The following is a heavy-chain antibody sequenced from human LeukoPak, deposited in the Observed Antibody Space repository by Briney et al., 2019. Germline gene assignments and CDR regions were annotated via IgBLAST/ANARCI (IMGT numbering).Heavy chain of an antibody. D-gene: IGHD6-19*01. V-gene: IGHV3-74*01. CDR1: GFTFSSYA. CDR2: INSDGSST. CDR3: ARDQRLAVAGTGTDY. J-gene: IGHJ4*02. Sequence: PGGSLRLSCAASGFTFSSYAMSWVRQAPGKGLVWVSRINSDGSSTSYADSVKGRFTISRDNAKNTLYLQMNSLRAEDTAVYYCARDQRLAVAGTGTDYWGQGTLVTVSS.